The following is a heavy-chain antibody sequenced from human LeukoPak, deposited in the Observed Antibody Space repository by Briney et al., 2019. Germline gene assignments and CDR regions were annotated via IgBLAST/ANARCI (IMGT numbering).Heavy chain of an antibody. V-gene: IGHV4-39*01. CDR2: IFYSGST. D-gene: IGHD2-8*01. CDR1: SGSIRSSSYY. CDR3: ATANFYFQY. J-gene: IGHJ1*01. Sequence: PSETLSLTCTVSSGSIRSSSYYWGWIRQPPGKGLEWIGSIFYSGSTYYNPSLKSRVTMSVDTSKNQFSLKLSSVTAADTAVYYCATANFYFQYWGQGTLVTVSS.